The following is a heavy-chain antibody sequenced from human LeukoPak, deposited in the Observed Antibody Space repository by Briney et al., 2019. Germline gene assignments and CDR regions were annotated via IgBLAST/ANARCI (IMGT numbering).Heavy chain of an antibody. Sequence: LETLSLTCTVSGGSISSYYWSWIRQPPGKGLECIGYVYYTGSTYYNPSLKSRVTISVDSSKNQFSLKLNSVTAADTAVYYCARDSSTVTTRHFDYWGQGTLVTVSS. D-gene: IGHD4-17*01. CDR2: VYYTGST. CDR3: ARDSSTVTTRHFDY. V-gene: IGHV4-59*01. J-gene: IGHJ4*02. CDR1: GGSISSYY.